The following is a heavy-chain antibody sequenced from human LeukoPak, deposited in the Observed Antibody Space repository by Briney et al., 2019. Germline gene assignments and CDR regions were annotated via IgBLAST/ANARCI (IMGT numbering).Heavy chain of an antibody. CDR2: IKQDGSEK. Sequence: PGGSLRLSCAASGFTFSNDWMIWVRQAPGKGLEWVGNIKQDGSEKRYADSVRGRFSISRDNAQTSLYLQMNSLRAEDTAVYYCARASDPWLQLTWGQGTLVTVSS. CDR1: GFTFSNDW. J-gene: IGHJ5*02. CDR3: ARASDPWLQLT. D-gene: IGHD5-24*01. V-gene: IGHV3-7*05.